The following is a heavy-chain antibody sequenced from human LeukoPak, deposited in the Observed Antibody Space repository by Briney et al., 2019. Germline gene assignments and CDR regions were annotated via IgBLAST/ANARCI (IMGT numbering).Heavy chain of an antibody. CDR1: GGSISSGSYY. D-gene: IGHD3-10*01. J-gene: IGHJ4*02. V-gene: IGHV4-61*02. CDR2: IYTSGST. CDR3: ARDRGPPYGDFDY. Sequence: PSETLSLTCTVSGGSISSGSYYWSWIRQPAGKGLEWIGRIYTSGSTNYNPSLKSRVTISVDTSKNQFSLKLSSVTAADTAVYYCARDRGPPYGDFDYGGQGPLVPVSS.